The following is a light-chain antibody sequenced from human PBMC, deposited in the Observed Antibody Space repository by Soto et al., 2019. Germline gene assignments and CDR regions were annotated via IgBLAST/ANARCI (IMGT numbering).Light chain of an antibody. J-gene: IGKJ1*01. CDR1: QNIRSY. CDR2: ATS. V-gene: IGKV1-39*01. Sequence: DIQMTQSPSSLSASVGDRVTITCRASQNIRSYLPRYQQKPGKAPQLLIYATSSLQTGVPSRFIASGSGTDFSLVISDLQPEDSATYYCQQGYSSRWTSGRGTKVEI. CDR3: QQGYSSRWT.